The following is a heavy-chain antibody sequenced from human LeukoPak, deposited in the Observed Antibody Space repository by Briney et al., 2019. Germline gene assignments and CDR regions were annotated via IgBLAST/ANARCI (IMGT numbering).Heavy chain of an antibody. J-gene: IGHJ4*02. CDR1: GFTFSSYA. D-gene: IGHD3-22*01. CDR2: ISGSGGST. CDR3: AKVPGAMIVVGY. V-gene: IGHV3-23*01. Sequence: GGSLRLSCAASGFTFSSYAMSGVRPAPRKGLEWVSAISGSGGSTYYADSVKGRFTISRDNSKNTLYLQMNSLRAEDTAVYYCAKVPGAMIVVGYWGQGTLVTVSS.